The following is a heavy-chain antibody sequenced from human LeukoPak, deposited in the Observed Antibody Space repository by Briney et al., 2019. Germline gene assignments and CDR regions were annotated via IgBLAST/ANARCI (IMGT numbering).Heavy chain of an antibody. CDR3: AREGSDYDFWSGSPI. Sequence: SETLSLTCTVSGGSISSGGYYWSWIRQPPGKGLEWIGYIYYSGSTNYNPSLKSRVTISVDTSENQFSLKLSSVTAADTAVYYCAREGSDYDFWSGSPIWGRGTLVTVSS. D-gene: IGHD3-3*01. CDR1: GGSISSGGYY. CDR2: IYYSGST. V-gene: IGHV4-61*08. J-gene: IGHJ2*01.